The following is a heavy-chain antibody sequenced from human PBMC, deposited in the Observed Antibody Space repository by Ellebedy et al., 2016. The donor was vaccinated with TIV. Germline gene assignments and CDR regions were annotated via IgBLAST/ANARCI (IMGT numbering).Heavy chain of an antibody. CDR3: ARVNVYYALDY. V-gene: IGHV4-59*12. J-gene: IGHJ4*02. D-gene: IGHD2-2*01. CDR2: IYHSGST. Sequence: MPSETLSLTCTVSGGSISSYYWSWIRQPPGKGLEWIGYIYHSGSTNSNPSLKNRVTISVDTSKNQFSLKLSSVTAADTAVYYCARVNVYYALDYWGQGTLVTVSS. CDR1: GGSISSYY.